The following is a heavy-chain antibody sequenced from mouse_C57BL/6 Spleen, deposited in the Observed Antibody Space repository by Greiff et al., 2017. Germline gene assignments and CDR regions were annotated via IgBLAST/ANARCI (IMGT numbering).Heavy chain of an antibody. CDR2: ISSGGSYT. J-gene: IGHJ2*01. D-gene: IGHD1-1*01. CDR1: GFTFSSYG. Sequence: EVQRVESGGDLVKPGGSLKLSCAASGFTFSSYGMSWVRQTPDKRLAWVATISSGGSYTYYPDSVKGRFTISRDNAKNTLYLQMSSLKSEDTAMYYCARRVVEGDYFDYWGQGTTLTVSS. CDR3: ARRVVEGDYFDY. V-gene: IGHV5-6*01.